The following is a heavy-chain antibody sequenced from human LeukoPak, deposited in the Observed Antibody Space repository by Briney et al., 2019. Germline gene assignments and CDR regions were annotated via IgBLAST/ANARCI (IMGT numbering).Heavy chain of an antibody. CDR3: AKDVAGGSYYPLDY. J-gene: IGHJ4*02. CDR2: ISYDGSNK. Sequence: PGGSLRLSCAASGFTFSSYGMHWVRQAPGKGLEWVAVISYDGSNKYYADSVKGRFTISRDNSKNTLYLQMNSLRAEDTAVYYCAKDVAGGSYYPLDYWGQGTLVTVSS. CDR1: GFTFSSYG. V-gene: IGHV3-30*18. D-gene: IGHD1-26*01.